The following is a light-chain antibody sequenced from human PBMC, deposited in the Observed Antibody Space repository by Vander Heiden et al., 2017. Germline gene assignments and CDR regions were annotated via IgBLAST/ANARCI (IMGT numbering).Light chain of an antibody. CDR3: GTWDIGLSIVI. V-gene: IGLV1-51*01. J-gene: IGLJ2*01. Sequence: QSVLTQPPSLSTAPGQTVTISCSGTSSNTGTNYVSWYQQLPGTAPKPLIYDNNKRPSGIPDRFSGSKSGPSATLDITGLQTGDEGDYYCGTWDIGLSIVIFGGGTKLTVL. CDR2: DNN. CDR1: SSNTGTNY.